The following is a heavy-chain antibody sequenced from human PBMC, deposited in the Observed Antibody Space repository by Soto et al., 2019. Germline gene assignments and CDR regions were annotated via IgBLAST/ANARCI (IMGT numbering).Heavy chain of an antibody. J-gene: IGHJ6*03. CDR3: ARDRADTAMVRDRYYYYYYMDV. Sequence: QVQLQESGPGLVKPSETLSLTCTVSGGSISSYYWSWIRQPPGKGLEWIGYIYYSGSTNYNPSLKSRVTISVDTSKNQFSLKLSSVTAADTAVYYCARDRADTAMVRDRYYYYYYMDVWGKGTTVTVSS. D-gene: IGHD5-18*01. CDR1: GGSISSYY. CDR2: IYYSGST. V-gene: IGHV4-59*01.